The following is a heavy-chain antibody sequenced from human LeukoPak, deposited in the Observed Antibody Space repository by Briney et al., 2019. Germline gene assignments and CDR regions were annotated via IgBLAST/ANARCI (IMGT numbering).Heavy chain of an antibody. Sequence: GASVKVSCKASGYTFTSYYMHWVRQAPGQGLEWMGIINPSGGSTSYAQKFQGRVTMTRDTSTSTAYMELSSLRSEDTAVYYCASDVTATVTTNWFDPWGQGTLVTVSS. V-gene: IGHV1-46*01. CDR3: ASDVTATVTTNWFDP. J-gene: IGHJ5*02. CDR1: GYTFTSYY. CDR2: INPSGGST. D-gene: IGHD4-17*01.